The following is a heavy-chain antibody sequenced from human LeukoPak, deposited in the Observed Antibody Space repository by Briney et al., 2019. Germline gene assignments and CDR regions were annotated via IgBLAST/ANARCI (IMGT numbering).Heavy chain of an antibody. J-gene: IGHJ4*02. D-gene: IGHD7-27*01. V-gene: IGHV3-74*01. Sequence: GGSLRLSCAASGFAFSSNWMHWVRQTPGKGLVWVSRINSGGSGTSYAASVGGRFTISRDNVKNTLYLQMDSLRAEDTAVYYCATSLGPLTEYWGQGTLVTVSS. CDR1: GFAFSSNW. CDR3: ATSLGPLTEY. CDR2: INSGGSGT.